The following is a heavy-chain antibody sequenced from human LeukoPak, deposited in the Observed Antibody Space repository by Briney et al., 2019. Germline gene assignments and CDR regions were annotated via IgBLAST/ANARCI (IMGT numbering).Heavy chain of an antibody. J-gene: IGHJ4*02. D-gene: IGHD3-16*01. V-gene: IGHV4-59*12. CDR2: MYYSGSP. CDR3: ARGRTLGYSFDY. CDR1: AGSISSYN. Sequence: PSESLSLTCTVTAGSISSYNRNWIRKPPWRGLEWTGYMYYSGSPNYNPSLKSRVTISVDTPKNQFSLRLSSVTASDTAVYYCARGRTLGYSFDYWGQGTLVTVSS.